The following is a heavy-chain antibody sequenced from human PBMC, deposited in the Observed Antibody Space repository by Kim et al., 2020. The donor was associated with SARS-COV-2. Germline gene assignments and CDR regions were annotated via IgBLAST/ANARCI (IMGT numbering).Heavy chain of an antibody. V-gene: IGHV3-30*18. CDR2: ISYDGSNK. J-gene: IGHJ4*02. D-gene: IGHD5-18*01. CDR1: GFTFSSYG. CDR3: AKVDTAMVTLFPVFDY. Sequence: GGSLRLSCAASGFTFSSYGMHWVRQAPGKGLEWVAVISYDGSNKYYADSVKGRFTISRDNSKNTLYLQMNSLRAEDTAVYYCAKVDTAMVTLFPVFDYWGQGTLVTVSS.